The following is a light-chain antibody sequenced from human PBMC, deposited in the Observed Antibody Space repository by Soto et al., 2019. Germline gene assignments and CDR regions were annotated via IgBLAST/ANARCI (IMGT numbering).Light chain of an antibody. CDR2: LGS. V-gene: IGKV2-28*01. CDR1: QSLLHSNGYNY. J-gene: IGKJ2*03. Sequence: DIVMTQSPLSLPVTPGEPASISCRSSQSLLHSNGYNYLDWYLQKPGQSPQLLIYLGSNRASGVPDRFSGRGSGRDFTLKISRVEAEDVGVYYCMQALHTPGSFGQGNKLVIK. CDR3: MQALHTPGS.